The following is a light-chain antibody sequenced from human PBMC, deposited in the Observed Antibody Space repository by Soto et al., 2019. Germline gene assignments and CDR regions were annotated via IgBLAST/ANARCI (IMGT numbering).Light chain of an antibody. Sequence: MTQSPSTLSAPVGDRVTITCRASQSISSWLAWYQQKPGKAPKLLIYDASSLESGVPSRFSGSGSGTEFTLTISSLQPDDFATYYCQQYNSYPPPFGQGTRLEIK. CDR1: QSISSW. J-gene: IGKJ5*01. CDR2: DAS. V-gene: IGKV1-5*01. CDR3: QQYNSYPPP.